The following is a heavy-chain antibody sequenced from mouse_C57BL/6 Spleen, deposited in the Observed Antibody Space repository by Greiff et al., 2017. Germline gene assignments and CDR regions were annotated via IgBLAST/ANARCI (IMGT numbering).Heavy chain of an antibody. CDR3: ARDGGKPAWFAY. V-gene: IGHV5-4*01. CDR1: GFTFSSYA. J-gene: IGHJ3*01. Sequence: EVKLVESGGGLVKPGGSLKLSCAASGFTFSSYAMSWVRQTPEKRLEWVATISDGGSYTYCPDNVKGRFTISRDNAKNNLYLQMSHLKSEDTAMYYCARDGGKPAWFAYWGQGTLVTVSA. CDR2: ISDGGSYT.